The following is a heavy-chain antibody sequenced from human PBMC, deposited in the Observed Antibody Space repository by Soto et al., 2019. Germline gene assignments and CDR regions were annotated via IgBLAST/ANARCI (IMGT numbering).Heavy chain of an antibody. CDR3: AKGGSRGRYYYYYGMDV. D-gene: IGHD6-13*01. Sequence: GGSLRLSCAASGFTFSSYCMHWVRQAPGKGLEWVAVIWYDGSNRYHADSVKGRFTISRDNSKNTLYLQMNSLRAEDTAVYYCAKGGSRGRYYYYYGMDVWGQGTTVTVSS. CDR1: GFTFSSYC. CDR2: IWYDGSNR. V-gene: IGHV3-30*02. J-gene: IGHJ6*02.